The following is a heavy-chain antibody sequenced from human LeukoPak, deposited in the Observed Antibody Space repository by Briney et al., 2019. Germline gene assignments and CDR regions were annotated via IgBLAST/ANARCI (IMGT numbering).Heavy chain of an antibody. CDR1: GGSFRGYY. J-gene: IGHJ3*02. Sequence: SETLSLTCAVYGGSFRGYYWSWVRQPPGKGLEWIGEINHSGSTNYNPSLKSRVTISVDTSKNQFSLKLSSVTAADTAVYYCAKSNGYGLVDIWGQGTMVTVSS. D-gene: IGHD3-10*01. CDR2: INHSGST. V-gene: IGHV4-34*01. CDR3: AKSNGYGLVDI.